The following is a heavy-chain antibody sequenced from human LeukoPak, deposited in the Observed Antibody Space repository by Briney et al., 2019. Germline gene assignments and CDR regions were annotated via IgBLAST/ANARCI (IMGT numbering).Heavy chain of an antibody. Sequence: GXLRLSCAASGFTXSLYDMHWVRQATGKSLEWVSGIGTVGDTYYADSVKGRFTISRENAKNSLSLQMDSLRAGDTAVYYCTRDLREGTTPDASDIWGQGTMVTVSS. D-gene: IGHD1-7*01. CDR1: GFTXSLYD. J-gene: IGHJ3*02. V-gene: IGHV3-13*01. CDR2: IGTVGDT. CDR3: TRDLREGTTPDASDI.